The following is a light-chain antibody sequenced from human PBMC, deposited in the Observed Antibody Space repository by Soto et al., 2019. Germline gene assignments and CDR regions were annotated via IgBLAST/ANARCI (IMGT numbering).Light chain of an antibody. CDR3: QSYDSSLSGYV. Sequence: QAVVTQPPSVSGAPGQRVTISCTGSSSNIGAGYDGHWYQQLPGTAPKLLIYGNSNRPSGVPDRFSGSKSGTSASLAITGLQVEDEPDYYCQSYDSSLSGYVFGPGTKLTVL. V-gene: IGLV1-40*01. CDR1: SSNIGAGYD. J-gene: IGLJ1*01. CDR2: GNS.